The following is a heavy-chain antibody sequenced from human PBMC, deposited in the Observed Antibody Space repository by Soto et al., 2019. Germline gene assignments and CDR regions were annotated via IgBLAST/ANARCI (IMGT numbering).Heavy chain of an antibody. CDR3: ARDPYSYGSFYYFDY. V-gene: IGHV3-33*01. Sequence: LRLSCAASGFTFSSYGMHWVRQAPGKGLEWVAVIWYDGSNKYYADSVKGRFTISRDNSKNTLYLQMNSLRAEDTAVYYCARDPYSYGSFYYFDYWGQGTLVTVSS. J-gene: IGHJ4*02. CDR2: IWYDGSNK. CDR1: GFTFSSYG. D-gene: IGHD5-18*01.